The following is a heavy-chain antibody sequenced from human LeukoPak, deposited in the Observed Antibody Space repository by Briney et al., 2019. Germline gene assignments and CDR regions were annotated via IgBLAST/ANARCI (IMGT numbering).Heavy chain of an antibody. D-gene: IGHD2-2*02. CDR3: ARDHGCSSTSCYTGNYYYMDV. CDR1: GGTFSSYA. V-gene: IGHV1-69*05. J-gene: IGHJ6*03. Sequence: ASVKVSCKASGGTFSSYAISWVRQAPGQGLEWMGGIIPIFGTANYAQKFRGRVTITTDESTSTAYMELSSLRSEDTAVYYCARDHGCSSTSCYTGNYYYMDVWGKGTTVTVSS. CDR2: IIPIFGTA.